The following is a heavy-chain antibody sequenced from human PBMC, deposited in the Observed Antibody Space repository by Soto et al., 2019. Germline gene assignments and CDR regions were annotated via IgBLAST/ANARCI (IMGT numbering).Heavy chain of an antibody. CDR3: ARGTTTSAFSAMDV. D-gene: IGHD1-1*01. J-gene: IGHJ6*02. Sequence: QVQLVESGGGVVQPGRSLRLSCAASGFTFSNNAMDWVRQAPGKGLEWVAVISYDGSNKYIAESVKGRFTISRDNSKNTLFLQMNSLRAKDTAVYYCARGTTTSAFSAMDVWGPGTTVTVSS. CDR1: GFTFSNNA. V-gene: IGHV3-30-3*01. CDR2: ISYDGSNK.